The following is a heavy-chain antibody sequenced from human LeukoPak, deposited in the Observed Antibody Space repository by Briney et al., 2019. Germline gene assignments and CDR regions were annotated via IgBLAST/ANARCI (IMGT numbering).Heavy chain of an antibody. J-gene: IGHJ4*02. D-gene: IGHD1-26*01. CDR3: ARARLWELLDY. CDR1: GGTFSSYA. CDR2: ISAYNGNT. Sequence: GASVKVSCKASGGTFSSYAISWVRQAPGQGLEWMGWISAYNGNTNYAQKLQGRVTMTTDTSTSTAYMELRSLRSDDTAVYYCARARLWELLDYWGQGTLVTVSS. V-gene: IGHV1-18*01.